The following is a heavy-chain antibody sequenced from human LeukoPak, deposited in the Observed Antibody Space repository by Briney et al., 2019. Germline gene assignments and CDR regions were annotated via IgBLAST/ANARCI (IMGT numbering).Heavy chain of an antibody. Sequence: GGSLRLSCTVSGFTVSSNSMSWVRQAPGKGLEWVSFIYSAGSTHYSDSVKGRFTISIDNSKNTLYLQMNSLRVEDTAVYYCAKDPTAYYYYYYMDVWGKGTTVTVSS. CDR1: GFTVSSNS. V-gene: IGHV3-53*05. D-gene: IGHD4-11*01. CDR2: IYSAGST. CDR3: AKDPTAYYYYYYMDV. J-gene: IGHJ6*03.